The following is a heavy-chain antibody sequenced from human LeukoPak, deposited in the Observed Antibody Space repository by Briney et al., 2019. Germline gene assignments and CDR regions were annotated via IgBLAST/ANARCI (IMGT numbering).Heavy chain of an antibody. Sequence: KSGGSLRLSCAASGFTFSDYYMSWIRQAPGKGLEWVSYISSSGSTIYYAHSVKGRFTISRDNAKNSLYLQMNSLRAEDTAVYYCARLHSAKWYQRVDYWGQGTLVTVSS. J-gene: IGHJ4*02. V-gene: IGHV3-11*04. D-gene: IGHD2-2*01. CDR2: ISSSGSTI. CDR1: GFTFSDYY. CDR3: ARLHSAKWYQRVDY.